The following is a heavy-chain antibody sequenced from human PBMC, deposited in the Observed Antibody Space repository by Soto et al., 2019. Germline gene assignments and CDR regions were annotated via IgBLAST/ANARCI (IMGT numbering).Heavy chain of an antibody. V-gene: IGHV1-46*01. J-gene: IGHJ4*02. CDR3: ARAGYCSGGTCFQGNGDY. Sequence: QVQLVQSGAEVKRPGASVKVSCKASGYTFTTYYMHWVRQAPGQGLEWLGIINPNGGSTTYAQKFQGRFTMTRDTSTCTVYLELSSLRSEDTSVYDCARAGYCSGGTCFQGNGDYWGQGTLVTVSA. D-gene: IGHD2-15*01. CDR2: INPNGGST. CDR1: GYTFTTYY.